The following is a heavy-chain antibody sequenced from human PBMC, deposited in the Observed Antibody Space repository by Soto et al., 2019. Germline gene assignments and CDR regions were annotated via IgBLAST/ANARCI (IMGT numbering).Heavy chain of an antibody. Sequence: PGGSLRLSCAASGFSFSTSTMNWVRQAPGKGLEWVSYISSGSTTIYYADSVKGRFTISRDNGKNSLYLQMNSLRDEDTAVYYCARVRRNDASDYYGMDVWGQRTTVTVSS. V-gene: IGHV3-48*02. D-gene: IGHD1-1*01. CDR2: ISSGSTTI. J-gene: IGHJ6*02. CDR3: ARVRRNDASDYYGMDV. CDR1: GFSFSTST.